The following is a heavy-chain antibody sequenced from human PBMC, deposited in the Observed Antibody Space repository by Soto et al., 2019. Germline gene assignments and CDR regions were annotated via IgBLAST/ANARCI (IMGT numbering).Heavy chain of an antibody. V-gene: IGHV4-34*01. CDR1: GGSFSGYY. CDR3: ARGLPYRAPGRQYYFDY. Sequence: SETLSLTCAVYGGSFSGYYWSWIRQPPGKGLEWIGEINHSGSTNYNPSLKSRVTISVDTSKNQFSLKLSSVTAADTAVYYCARGLPYRAPGRQYYFDYWGQGTLVTVSS. D-gene: IGHD1-1*01. CDR2: INHSGST. J-gene: IGHJ4*02.